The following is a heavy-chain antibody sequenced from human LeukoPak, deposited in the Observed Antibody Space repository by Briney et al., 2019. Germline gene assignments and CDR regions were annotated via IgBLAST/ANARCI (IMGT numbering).Heavy chain of an antibody. V-gene: IGHV5-51*01. J-gene: IGHJ4*02. Sequence: GESLKISCKASGYTFSSYWIGWVRQMPGKGLEWMGIIYPGGSDTRYSPSLQGQVTISVDTSIGTAYLQWSSLKASDTAIYYCARQNDFRLDYWGQGTLVTVSS. CDR2: IYPGGSDT. CDR3: ARQNDFRLDY. CDR1: GYTFSSYW. D-gene: IGHD3-3*01.